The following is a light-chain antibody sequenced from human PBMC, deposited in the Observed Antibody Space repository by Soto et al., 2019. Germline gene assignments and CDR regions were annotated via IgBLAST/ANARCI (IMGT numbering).Light chain of an antibody. J-gene: IGKJ4*01. Sequence: DIQMTQSPSSLSASLGDRVTITCRASQSISSYLNWYQQKPGKAPNLLIYAASSLQSGVPSRFSGSGSGTDLTLTISSLQPEDFATYYCQQSYSTPPTFGGGTKVEIK. CDR3: QQSYSTPPT. CDR1: QSISSY. CDR2: AAS. V-gene: IGKV1-39*01.